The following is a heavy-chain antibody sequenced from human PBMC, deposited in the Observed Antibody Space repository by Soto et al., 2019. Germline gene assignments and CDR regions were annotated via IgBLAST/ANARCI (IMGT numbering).Heavy chain of an antibody. CDR2: ITTSGGNT. Sequence: EVQLLESGGGLVQPGGSLRLSCAASGFTFSTYAMSWVRQAPGKGLEWVSTITTSGGNTYYADSVQVRFTISRDNSKNTLYLQMNSLRAEDTAVYYCAGRYCTNGVCYTNYYYYIDVWGKGTTVTVSS. CDR3: AGRYCTNGVCYTNYYYYIDV. CDR1: GFTFSTYA. D-gene: IGHD2-8*01. V-gene: IGHV3-23*01. J-gene: IGHJ6*03.